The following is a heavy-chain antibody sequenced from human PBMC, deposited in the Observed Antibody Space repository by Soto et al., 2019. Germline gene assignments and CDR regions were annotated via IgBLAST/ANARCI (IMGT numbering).Heavy chain of an antibody. V-gene: IGHV1-69*06. Sequence: WASVKVSCKASGGTFSSYAISWVRQAPGQGLEWMGGIIPIFGTANYAQKFQGRVTITADKSTSTAYMELSSLRSEDTAVYYCASHSDRPPRYCSSTSCYTGHYWGQGTLVTVSS. CDR3: ASHSDRPPRYCSSTSCYTGHY. D-gene: IGHD2-2*02. CDR1: GGTFSSYA. J-gene: IGHJ4*02. CDR2: IIPIFGTA.